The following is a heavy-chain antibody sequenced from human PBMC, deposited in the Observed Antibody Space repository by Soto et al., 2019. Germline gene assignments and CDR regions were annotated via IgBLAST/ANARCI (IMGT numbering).Heavy chain of an antibody. CDR3: ARGNHRWLQLWYFDL. J-gene: IGHJ2*01. D-gene: IGHD5-12*01. V-gene: IGHV1-69*12. CDR2: IIPIFGTA. Sequence: QVQLVQSGAEVKKPGSSVTVSCKASGGTFSSYTISWVRQSPGQGLEWLGGIIPIFGTANYAQKFQGRVTITADESTSTAYMEWSSLRSEDTAVHYCARGNHRWLQLWYFDLWGRGTLVTVSS. CDR1: GGTFSSYT.